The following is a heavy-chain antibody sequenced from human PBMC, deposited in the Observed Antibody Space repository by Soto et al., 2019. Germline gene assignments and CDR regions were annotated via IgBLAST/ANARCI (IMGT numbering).Heavy chain of an antibody. CDR1: GITFSTYS. J-gene: IGHJ4*02. Sequence: GGSLRLSCAASGITFSTYSMNWVRQAPGKGLEWVSSISITSSYIYYADSLKGRFTVSRDNAKNTLYLQMNSLRAEDTAVYYCQAGIADHYHSSGSYAYWGQGILVTSPQ. D-gene: IGHD3-22*01. V-gene: IGHV3-21*01. CDR3: QAGIADHYHSSGSYAY. CDR2: ISITSSYI.